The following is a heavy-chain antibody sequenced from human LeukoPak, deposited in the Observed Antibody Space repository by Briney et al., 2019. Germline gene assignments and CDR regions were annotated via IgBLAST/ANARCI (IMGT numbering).Heavy chain of an antibody. CDR1: GYSISSGYY. D-gene: IGHD3-3*01. J-gene: IGHJ4*02. Sequence: SETLSLTCTVSGYSISSGYYWDWIRQPPGKGLEWIESIYHSGSTYYNPSLKSRVTISVDTSKNQFSLKLSSVTAADTAVYYCARLLRVFGDNFDYWGQGTLVTVSS. V-gene: IGHV4-38-2*02. CDR3: ARLLRVFGDNFDY. CDR2: IYHSGST.